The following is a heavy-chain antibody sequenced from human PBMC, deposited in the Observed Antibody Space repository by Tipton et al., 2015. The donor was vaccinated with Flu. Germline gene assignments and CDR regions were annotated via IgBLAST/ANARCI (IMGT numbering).Heavy chain of an antibody. CDR3: ANLRGATHDAFDI. Sequence: TLSLTCSVSGGSINSYYWSWIRQPPGKGLEWIGEINHSGSTNYNPSLKSRVTMSVDTSKNQFSLKLSSVTAADTAVYYCANLRGATHDAFDIWGQGTMVTVSS. J-gene: IGHJ3*02. D-gene: IGHD1-26*01. CDR1: GGSINSYY. CDR2: INHSGST. V-gene: IGHV4-34*01.